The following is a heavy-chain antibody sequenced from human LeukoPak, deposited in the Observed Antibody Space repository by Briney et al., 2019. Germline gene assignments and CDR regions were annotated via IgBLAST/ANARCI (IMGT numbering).Heavy chain of an antibody. CDR3: AKVKGDYYDSSGYFDY. V-gene: IGHV3-30*02. CDR1: GFTFSSYG. Sequence: GGSLRLSCAASGFTFSSYGMHWVRQAPGKGLEWVAFIRYDGSNKYYADSVKGRFTISRDNSKNTLYLQMNSLRAEDTAVYYCAKVKGDYYDSSGYFDYWGQGTLATVSS. CDR2: IRYDGSNK. D-gene: IGHD3-22*01. J-gene: IGHJ4*02.